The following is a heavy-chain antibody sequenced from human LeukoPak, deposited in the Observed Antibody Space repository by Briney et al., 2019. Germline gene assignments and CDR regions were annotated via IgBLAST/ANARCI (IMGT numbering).Heavy chain of an antibody. CDR3: AKVRLAGERAWAY. CDR1: GYSVSDFY. J-gene: IGHJ4*02. V-gene: IGHV1-2*02. D-gene: IGHD3-3*02. CDR2: GTPKNGDT. Sequence: GASVKVSRKGSGYSVSDFYIHWVRQAPGQGLEFVGWGTPKNGDTYASQRFYGRVTMIRDAYLSTACIALSSLRSDETAVYFRAKVRLAGERAWAYWGQGTLVTVSS.